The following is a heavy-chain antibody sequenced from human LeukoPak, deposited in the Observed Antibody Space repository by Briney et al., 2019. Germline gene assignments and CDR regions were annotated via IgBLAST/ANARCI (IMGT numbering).Heavy chain of an antibody. D-gene: IGHD2-15*01. CDR1: GFPFSSYW. J-gene: IGHJ3*02. Sequence: GGSLSLSCAASGFPFSSYWMHWVRQAPGKGLVWVSRINSDGSSTSYADSVKGRFTISRDNAKNTLYLQMNSLRAEDTAVYYCARDLTLGGNDAFDIWGQGTMVTVSS. CDR3: ARDLTLGGNDAFDI. V-gene: IGHV3-74*01. CDR2: INSDGSST.